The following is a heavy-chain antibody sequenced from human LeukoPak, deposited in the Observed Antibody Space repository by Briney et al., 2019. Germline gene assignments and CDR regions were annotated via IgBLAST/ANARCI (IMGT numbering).Heavy chain of an antibody. CDR1: GFTFSNYW. J-gene: IGHJ4*02. Sequence: QPEGSLRLSCAASGFTFSNYWMHWVRQAPGKGLVWVSRINSDGSSTSYADSVKGRFTISRDNAKNTLYLQMNSLRAEDTAVYYCARAKEGRYFDYWGQGTLVTV. V-gene: IGHV3-74*01. CDR2: INSDGSST. CDR3: ARAKEGRYFDY.